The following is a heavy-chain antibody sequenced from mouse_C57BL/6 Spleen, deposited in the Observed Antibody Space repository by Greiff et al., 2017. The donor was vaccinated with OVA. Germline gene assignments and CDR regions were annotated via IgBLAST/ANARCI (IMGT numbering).Heavy chain of an antibody. D-gene: IGHD4-1*01. CDR1: GFTFSDYG. V-gene: IGHV5-17*01. J-gene: IGHJ1*03. Sequence: EVKLVESGGGLVKPGGSLKLSCAASGFTFSDYGMHWVRQAPEKGLEWVAYISSGSSTIYYADTVKGRFTISRDNAKNTLFLQMTSLRSEDTAMYYCARWETGWYFDVWGTGTTVTVSS. CDR3: ARWETGWYFDV. CDR2: ISSGSSTI.